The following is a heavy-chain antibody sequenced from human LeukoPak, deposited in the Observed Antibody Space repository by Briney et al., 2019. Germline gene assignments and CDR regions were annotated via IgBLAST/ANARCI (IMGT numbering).Heavy chain of an antibody. CDR2: INPNSGGT. V-gene: IGHV1-2*02. CDR1: GYTFTGYY. CDR3: ARSVGSLRYFDWSYDY. D-gene: IGHD3-9*01. Sequence: ASVKVSCKASGYTFTGYYMHWVRQAPGQGLEWMGWINPNSGGTNYAQKFQGRVTMTRNTSISTAYMELSSLRSEDTAVYYCARSVGSLRYFDWSYDYWGQGTLVTVSS. J-gene: IGHJ4*02.